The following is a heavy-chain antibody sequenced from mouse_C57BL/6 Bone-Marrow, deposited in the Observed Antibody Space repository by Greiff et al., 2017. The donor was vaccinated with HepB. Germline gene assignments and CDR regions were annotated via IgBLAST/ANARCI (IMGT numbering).Heavy chain of an antibody. CDR3: TRSCPIYYYGFYFDY. Sequence: QVQLKESGAELVRPGASVTLSCKASGYTFTDYEMHWVKQTPVHGLEWIGAIDPETGGTAYNQKFKGKAILTADKSSSTAYMELRSLTSEYSAVYYCTRSCPIYYYGFYFDYWGQGTTLTVSS. D-gene: IGHD1-1*01. CDR1: GYTFTDYE. J-gene: IGHJ2*01. CDR2: IDPETGGT. V-gene: IGHV1-15*01.